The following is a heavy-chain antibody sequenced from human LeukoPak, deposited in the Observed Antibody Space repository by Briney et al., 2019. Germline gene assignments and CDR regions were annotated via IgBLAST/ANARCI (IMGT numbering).Heavy chain of an antibody. Sequence: GSVKVSCKSSGYIFTRYGISWVRQAPGQRLEWMGWISGYNGNTNYAQKLQGRVSMTTDTSTRTVYMELRRLRSDATAVYYCARDWRDDILTGSEADWYQHYYGMDVWGQGTTVTVSS. V-gene: IGHV1-18*01. CDR2: ISGYNGNT. J-gene: IGHJ6*02. CDR1: GYIFTRYG. D-gene: IGHD3-9*01. CDR3: ARDWRDDILTGSEADWYQHYYGMDV.